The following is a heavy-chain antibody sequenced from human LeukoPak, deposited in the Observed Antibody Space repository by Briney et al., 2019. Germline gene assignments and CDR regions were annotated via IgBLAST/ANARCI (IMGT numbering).Heavy chain of an antibody. V-gene: IGHV1-8*01. J-gene: IGHJ4*02. D-gene: IGHD6-19*01. CDR3: ARCPFIAVAGGYYFDY. CDR1: GYTFTSHD. Sequence: GASVKVSCKASGYTFTSHDINWVRQATGQGLEWMGWMSPNSGDTGYAQKFQGRVTMTSDSSISTAYMELSSLRSEDTAVYYCARCPFIAVAGGYYFDYWGQGTLVTVSS. CDR2: MSPNSGDT.